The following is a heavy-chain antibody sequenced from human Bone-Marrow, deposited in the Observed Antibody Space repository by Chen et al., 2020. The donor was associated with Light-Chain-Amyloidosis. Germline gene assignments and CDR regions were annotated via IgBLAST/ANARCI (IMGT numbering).Heavy chain of an antibody. CDR3: ARDRGWWTFDI. Sequence: EVQLVESGGGLVQPGGSLRLSCTASKFTFTNFWMIWVRQAPGKGLEWVANIKQDGSKNYYVDSVKGRFTISRDNAKNSLYLQMNSLRAEDTAVYYCARDRGWWTFDIWGQGTMVTVSS. CDR2: IKQDGSKN. D-gene: IGHD2-8*02. J-gene: IGHJ3*02. CDR1: KFTFTNFW. V-gene: IGHV3-7*01.